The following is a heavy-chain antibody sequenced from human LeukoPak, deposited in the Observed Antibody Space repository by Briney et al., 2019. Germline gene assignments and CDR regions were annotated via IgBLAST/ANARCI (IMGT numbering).Heavy chain of an antibody. CDR2: INHSGST. D-gene: IGHD3-22*01. J-gene: IGHJ3*02. CDR3: AKSNGYGLIDI. CDR1: GGSFSGYY. V-gene: IGHV4-34*01. Sequence: PSETLSLTCAVYGGSFSGYYWSWIRQPPGKGLEWIGEINHSGSTNYNPSLKSRVTISVDTSKNQFSLKLSSVIAADTAVYYCAKSNGYGLIDIWGQGTMVTVSS.